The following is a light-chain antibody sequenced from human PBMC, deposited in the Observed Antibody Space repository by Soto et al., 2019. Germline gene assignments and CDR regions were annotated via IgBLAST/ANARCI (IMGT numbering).Light chain of an antibody. CDR3: AAWDGSLNVVL. CDR1: SSNIGSNT. CDR2: SNN. Sequence: QSVLTQPPSASGTPGQRVTISCSGRSSNIGSNTVNWYQQLPGTAPKLLLYSNNQRPSGVPDRFSGSKSGTSASLAISGLQSEDEADYYCAAWDGSLNVVLFGGGTKVTVL. V-gene: IGLV1-44*01. J-gene: IGLJ2*01.